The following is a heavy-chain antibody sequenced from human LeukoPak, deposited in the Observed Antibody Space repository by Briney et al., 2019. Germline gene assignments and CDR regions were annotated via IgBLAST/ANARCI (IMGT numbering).Heavy chain of an antibody. J-gene: IGHJ4*02. CDR1: GGTFSSYA. D-gene: IGHD5-24*01. CDR2: IIPIFGTA. V-gene: IGHV1-69*13. CDR3: AGANSEMATNSRVRSARYRPLDY. Sequence: ASVTVSCTASGGTFSSYAISWVRQAPGQGLEWMGGIIPIFGTANYAQKFQGRVTIAADESTSTAYMELSSLRSEDTAVYYCAGANSEMATNSRVRSARYRPLDYWGQGTLVTVSS.